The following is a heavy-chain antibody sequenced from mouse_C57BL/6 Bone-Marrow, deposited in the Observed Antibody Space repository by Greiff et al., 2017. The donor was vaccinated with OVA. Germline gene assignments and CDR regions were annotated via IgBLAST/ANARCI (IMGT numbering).Heavy chain of an antibody. V-gene: IGHV1-69*01. CDR3: ARDYGSSGWYFDV. Sequence: VQLQQPGAELVMPGASVKLSCKASGYTFTSYWMHWVKQRPGQGLEWIGEIDPSDSYTNYNQKFKGKSTLTVDKSSSTAYMQLSSLTSEDSAVYYCARDYGSSGWYFDVWGTGTTVTVSS. D-gene: IGHD1-1*01. CDR2: IDPSDSYT. J-gene: IGHJ1*03. CDR1: GYTFTSYW.